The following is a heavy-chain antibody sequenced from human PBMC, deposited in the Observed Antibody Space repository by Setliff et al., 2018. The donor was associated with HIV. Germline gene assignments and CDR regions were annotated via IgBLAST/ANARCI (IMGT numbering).Heavy chain of an antibody. Sequence: SETLSLTCTVSGGSISSGGYYWSWIRQHPGKGLEWIGYSYYSGSTYYNPSLKSRVTITVDTSKNQFSLKLSSVTAADTAGYYCARGDYPDYFDYWGQGTLVTVSS. CDR1: GGSISSGGYY. V-gene: IGHV4-31*03. J-gene: IGHJ4*02. CDR2: SYYSGST. CDR3: ARGDYPDYFDY. D-gene: IGHD4-17*01.